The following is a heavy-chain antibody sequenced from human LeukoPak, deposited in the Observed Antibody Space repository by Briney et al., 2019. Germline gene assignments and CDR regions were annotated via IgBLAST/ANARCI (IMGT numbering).Heavy chain of an antibody. Sequence: GGSLRLSCAASGFAFDDYGMSWVRQAPGKGLEWVSGINWNGGSIGYADSVKGRFTISRDNAKNSLYLQINSLRAEDTALYYCARADKDGYGFFGFDYWSQGTLVTVSS. J-gene: IGHJ4*02. V-gene: IGHV3-20*04. CDR3: ARADKDGYGFFGFDY. CDR1: GFAFDDYG. CDR2: INWNGGSI. D-gene: IGHD5-18*01.